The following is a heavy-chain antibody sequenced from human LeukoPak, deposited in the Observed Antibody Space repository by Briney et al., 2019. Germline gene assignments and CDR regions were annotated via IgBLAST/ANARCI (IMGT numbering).Heavy chain of an antibody. Sequence: SETLSLTCTVSGGSISNYYWNWIRQPPGKGLEWIGFIYSSGTTNYNPSLKSRLSFSIDTSRNQFSLKLTSMTAADAAVYYCARERYNWNDADDNGNWFDPWGQGTLVTVSS. V-gene: IGHV4-59*01. CDR1: GGSISNYY. CDR2: IYSSGTT. J-gene: IGHJ5*02. CDR3: ARERYNWNDADDNGNWFDP. D-gene: IGHD1-1*01.